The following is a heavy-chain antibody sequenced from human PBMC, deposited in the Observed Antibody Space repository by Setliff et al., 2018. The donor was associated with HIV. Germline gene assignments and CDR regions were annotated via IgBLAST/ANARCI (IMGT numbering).Heavy chain of an antibody. J-gene: IGHJ4*02. V-gene: IGHV4-39*07. CDR1: GDSISRSSYY. CDR3: MRGRSTTIFGVVYFDF. D-gene: IGHD3-3*01. Sequence: PSETLSLTCTVSGDSISRSSYYWGWIRQPPGKGLEGIGNIYYIGNTNYYPSLESRVTISVDMSNNQFSLKVTSVTAADTAVYYCMRGRSTTIFGVVYFDFWGQGTQVTVSS. CDR2: IYYIGNT.